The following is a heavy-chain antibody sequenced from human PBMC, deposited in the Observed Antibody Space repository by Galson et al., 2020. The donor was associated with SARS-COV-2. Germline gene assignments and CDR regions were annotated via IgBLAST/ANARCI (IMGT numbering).Heavy chain of an antibody. J-gene: IGHJ4*02. CDR1: GFTFSSYA. CDR3: ARGLSESYYYFDD. CDR2: ISYDGSNK. Sequence: GESQKISCAASGFTFSSYAMFWVRQAPGKGLEWVAVISYDGSNKYYADSVKGRFTISRDNSKNTLYRQMNSLRAEDTAVYYCARGLSESYYYFDDWGQGTLVTVSS. D-gene: IGHD1-26*01. V-gene: IGHV3-30-3*01.